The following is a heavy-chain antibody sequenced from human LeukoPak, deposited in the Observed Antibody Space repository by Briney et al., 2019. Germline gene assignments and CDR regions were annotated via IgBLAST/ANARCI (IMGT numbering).Heavy chain of an antibody. D-gene: IGHD3-3*02. V-gene: IGHV1-46*01. CDR1: GYTFTSYY. J-gene: IGHJ3*02. CDR3: ARALRPNIAFEAFDI. Sequence: ASVKVSCKASGYTFTSYYMHWVRQAPGQGLEWMGIINPSGGSTSYAQKFQGRVTMTRDTSTSTVYMELSSLRSEDTAVYYCARALRPNIAFEAFDIWGQGTMVTVSS. CDR2: INPSGGST.